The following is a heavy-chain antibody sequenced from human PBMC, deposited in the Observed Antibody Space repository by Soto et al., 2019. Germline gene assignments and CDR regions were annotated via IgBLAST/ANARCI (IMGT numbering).Heavy chain of an antibody. Sequence: QVQLVQSGAEVKKPGASVKVSCKASGYTFTSYGISWVRQAPGQGLEWMGWISAYNGNTNYAQKLQGRVTMTTDTSTGKADRELRSLRSDDTAVYYCARDPMVRGDSSWFDPWGQGTLVTVSS. D-gene: IGHD3-10*01. V-gene: IGHV1-18*01. CDR1: GYTFTSYG. CDR3: ARDPMVRGDSSWFDP. CDR2: ISAYNGNT. J-gene: IGHJ5*02.